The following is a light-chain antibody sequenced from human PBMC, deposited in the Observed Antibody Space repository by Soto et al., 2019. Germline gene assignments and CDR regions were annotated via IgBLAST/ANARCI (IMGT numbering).Light chain of an antibody. J-gene: IGLJ2*01. CDR2: AVT. CDR1: SSDVGGYNY. V-gene: IGLV2-11*01. Sequence: QSALTQPRSVSGSPGQSVTISCTGTSSDVGGYNYVSWYQQHPGKAPKLMIYAVTNRPSGVPDRFSGSKSANSASLTISGLQADDEYDYYCCSYASNYALLFGGGTKVTVL. CDR3: CSYASNYALL.